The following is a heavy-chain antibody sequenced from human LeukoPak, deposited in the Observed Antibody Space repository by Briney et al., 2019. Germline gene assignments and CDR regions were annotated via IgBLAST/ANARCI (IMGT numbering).Heavy chain of an antibody. Sequence: SVKVSCKASGGTFSSYAISWVRQAPGQGLEWMGGIIPIFGTANYAQKFQGRVTITADKSTSTAYMELSSLRAEDTAVYYCARSAPAGFSYYSYFLDVWGKGTTVTISS. D-gene: IGHD6-13*01. J-gene: IGHJ6*03. V-gene: IGHV1-69*06. CDR1: GGTFSSYA. CDR2: IIPIFGTA. CDR3: ARSAPAGFSYYSYFLDV.